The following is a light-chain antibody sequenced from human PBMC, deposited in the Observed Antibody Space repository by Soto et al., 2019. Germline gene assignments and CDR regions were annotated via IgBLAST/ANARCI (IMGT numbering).Light chain of an antibody. CDR3: QQSYSTPYT. CDR2: GTS. CDR1: ESVRTDS. J-gene: IGKJ2*01. V-gene: IGKV3-20*01. Sequence: EVVLTQSPGTLSLSPGERATLSCRASESVRTDSLAWYQQRRGQPPRLLIFGTSSRATGIPDRFSGRGSETDFTLTITRLEPEDFATYYCQQSYSTPYTFGQGTKLEIK.